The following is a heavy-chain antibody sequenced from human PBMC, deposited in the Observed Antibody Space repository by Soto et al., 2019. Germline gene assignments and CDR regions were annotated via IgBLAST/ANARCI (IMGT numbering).Heavy chain of an antibody. J-gene: IGHJ6*02. CDR3: AKNGDYSYYYAMDV. CDR1: GFTFSDYF. CDR2: ISSSSIST. V-gene: IGHV3-11*06. D-gene: IGHD4-17*01. Sequence: GSLRLSCAASGFTFSDYFMSWIRQAPGKGPEWISHISSSSISTNYADSVKGRFTISRDNAKNSLHLEMTSLTAEDTAIYYCAKNGDYSYYYAMDVWGQGTTVTVSS.